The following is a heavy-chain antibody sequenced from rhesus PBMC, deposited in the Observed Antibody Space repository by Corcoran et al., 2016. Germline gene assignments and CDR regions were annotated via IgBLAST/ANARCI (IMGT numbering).Heavy chain of an antibody. V-gene: IGHV4-73*01. CDR1: GGAISGSYY. CDR3: ARSGYYSSNRFDV. CDR2: IFVYSAST. J-gene: IGHJ5-1*01. Sequence: QVHLQQWGEGLVKPSETLSLTCAVYGGAISGSYYWTWIRTPPRTGLEWIGYIFVYSASTNNNPSLKNRVTISKDTSKNQFSLKLSSVTAADTAVYYCARSGYYSSNRFDVWGPGVLVTVSS. D-gene: IGHD3-28*01.